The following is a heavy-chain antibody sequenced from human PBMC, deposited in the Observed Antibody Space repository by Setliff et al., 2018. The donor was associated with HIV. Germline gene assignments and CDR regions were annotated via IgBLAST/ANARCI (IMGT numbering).Heavy chain of an antibody. J-gene: IGHJ6*03. V-gene: IGHV4-34*01. CDR2: INHGGST. Sequence: ASETLSLICAVYGGSFSNYYWSWIRQSPGEGLEWIGEINHGGSTNYNPSLKSRVTMSVDTPKNQFSLQLTSVTAADTAVYYCARSGNILTDYSYYSYFMDVWGGGTTVTVSS. CDR3: ARSGNILTDYSYYSYFMDV. CDR1: GGSFSNYY. D-gene: IGHD3-9*01.